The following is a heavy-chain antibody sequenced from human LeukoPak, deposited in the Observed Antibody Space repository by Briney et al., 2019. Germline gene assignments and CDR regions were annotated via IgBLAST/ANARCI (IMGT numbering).Heavy chain of an antibody. J-gene: IGHJ4*02. CDR1: GYTFTGYS. Sequence: ASVKVSCKASGYTFTGYSIYWVRQAPGQGLEWMGGINPNSGDTNFAQKFQGRVTMTRDTSISTAYMELSGLRSDDTAIYYYARGYVWIEMGLGYWGQGTLVTVSS. CDR3: ARGYVWIEMGLGY. CDR2: INPNSGDT. V-gene: IGHV1-2*02. D-gene: IGHD3/OR15-3a*01.